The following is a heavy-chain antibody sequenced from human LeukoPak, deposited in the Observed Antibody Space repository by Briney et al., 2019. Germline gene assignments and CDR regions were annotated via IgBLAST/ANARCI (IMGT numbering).Heavy chain of an antibody. J-gene: IGHJ4*02. CDR3: ARGRSTGYPYYFEY. Sequence: ASVKVSCKASGYTFTSYDINWVRQATGQGLEWMGWMNPNSGSTGYAQKFQGRVTIPRNTSISTAYMELSSLRSEDTAVYYCARGRSTGYPYYFEYWGQGTLVTVSS. D-gene: IGHD5-12*01. CDR1: GYTFTSYD. V-gene: IGHV1-8*03. CDR2: MNPNSGST.